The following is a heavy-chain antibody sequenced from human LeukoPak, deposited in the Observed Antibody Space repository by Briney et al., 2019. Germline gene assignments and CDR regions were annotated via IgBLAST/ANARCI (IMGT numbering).Heavy chain of an antibody. V-gene: IGHV3-21*01. CDR3: ARVGYGGTYYVK. CDR2: ISSSSSYI. CDR1: GFTFSSYS. J-gene: IGHJ4*02. Sequence: GGSLRLSCAAPGFTFSSYSMNWVRQAPGKGLKWVSSISSSSSYIYYADSVKGRFTISRDNAKNSLYLQMNSLRAEDTAVYYCARVGYGGTYYVKWGQGTLVTVSS. D-gene: IGHD1-26*01.